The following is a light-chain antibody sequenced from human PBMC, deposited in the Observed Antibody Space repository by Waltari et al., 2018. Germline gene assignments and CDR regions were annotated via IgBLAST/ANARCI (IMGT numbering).Light chain of an antibody. CDR1: RGHSSYA. Sequence: QLVLTQSPSASASLGASVKLTCTLSRGHSSYAIACHQQQPQKGPRFLMKLNGDGSHTKGDGIPARFSGSSSGAERYLTISSLQSEDEADYYCQTWGTGIVFGGGTKLTVL. CDR2: LNGDGSH. CDR3: QTWGTGIV. J-gene: IGLJ3*02. V-gene: IGLV4-69*01.